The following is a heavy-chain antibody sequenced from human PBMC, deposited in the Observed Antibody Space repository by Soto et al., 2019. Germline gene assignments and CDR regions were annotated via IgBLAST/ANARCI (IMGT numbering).Heavy chain of an antibody. CDR1: CGSISSYY. CDR3: ARDRGYYGSSRYKMGVNAFDI. V-gene: IGHV4-4*07. D-gene: IGHD3-22*01. CDR2: IYTSGST. Sequence: PSETLSLTCTVSCGSISSYYWSWIRQPAGKGLEWIGRIYTSGSTNYNPSLKSRVTMSVDTSKNQFSLKLSSVTAADTAVYYCARDRGYYGSSRYKMGVNAFDIWGQGTMVTGSS. J-gene: IGHJ3*02.